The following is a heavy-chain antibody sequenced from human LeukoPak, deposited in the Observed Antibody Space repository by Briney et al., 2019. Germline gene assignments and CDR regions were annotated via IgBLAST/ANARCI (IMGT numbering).Heavy chain of an antibody. Sequence: GASVKVSCKASGYTFTSYDINWVRRATGQGLEWMGWMNPNSGNTGYAQKFQGRVTMTRNTSISTAYMELSSLRSEDTAVYYCARVEGYYYDSSGYYPYWGRGTLVTVSS. J-gene: IGHJ4*02. CDR2: MNPNSGNT. CDR3: ARVEGYYYDSSGYYPY. V-gene: IGHV1-8*01. CDR1: GYTFTSYD. D-gene: IGHD3-22*01.